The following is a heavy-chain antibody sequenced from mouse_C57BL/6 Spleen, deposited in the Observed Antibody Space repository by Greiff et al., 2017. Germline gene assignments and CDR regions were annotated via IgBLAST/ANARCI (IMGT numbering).Heavy chain of an antibody. D-gene: IGHD2-5*01. CDR2: IDPSDSET. V-gene: IGHV1-52*01. J-gene: IGHJ4*01. CDR3: ARYPYYSNYEAMDY. CDR1: GYTFTSYW. Sequence: VQLQQPGAELVRPGSSVKLSCKASGYTFTSYWMHWVKQRPIQGLEWIGNIDPSDSETHYNQKFKDKATLTVDKSASTAYMQLSSLTSEDSAVYYCARYPYYSNYEAMDYWGQGTSVTVSS.